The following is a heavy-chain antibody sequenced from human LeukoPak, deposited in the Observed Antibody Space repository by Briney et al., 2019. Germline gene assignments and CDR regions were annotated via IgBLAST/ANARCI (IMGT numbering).Heavy chain of an antibody. V-gene: IGHV3-33*01. CDR3: ARIWGGRLWELGF. J-gene: IGHJ4*02. Sequence: GGSLRLSCAASGFTFDTYGMHWARQAPGKGLEWVAVIWYDGTNKFYADSVKGRFTVSRDNSKHTMYLQMNSLRAEDTAVYYCARIWGGRLWELGFWGQGTLVTVSS. CDR2: IWYDGTNK. D-gene: IGHD1-26*01. CDR1: GFTFDTYG.